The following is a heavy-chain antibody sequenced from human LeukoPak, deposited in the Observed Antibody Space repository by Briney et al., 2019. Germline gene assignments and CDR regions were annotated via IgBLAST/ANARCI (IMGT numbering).Heavy chain of an antibody. Sequence: GESLKISCKVAGYSFTSYCIGWWRQMPGKGLEWMGIIYPGDSGPTYSPSFQGQVTNSVDKSINTAYLQWSSLQASDTAMYYCGMSGDRVPLQDDVFDVWGQGTMVTVST. CDR1: GYSFTSYC. CDR3: GMSGDRVPLQDDVFDV. D-gene: IGHD1-26*01. CDR2: IYPGDSGP. V-gene: IGHV5-51*01. J-gene: IGHJ3*01.